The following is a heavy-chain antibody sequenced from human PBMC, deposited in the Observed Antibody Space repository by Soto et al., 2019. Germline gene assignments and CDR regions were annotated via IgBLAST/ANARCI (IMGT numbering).Heavy chain of an antibody. CDR2: IMPIFGTP. J-gene: IGHJ6*02. D-gene: IGHD3-3*02. CDR3: ARDKDRPQLGGNYYYIMDV. CDR1: GGTFSSYA. V-gene: IGHV1-69*12. Sequence: QVQLAQSGSEVKKPGSSVKVSCKASGGTFSSYAISWVRQVPGQGLEWMGGIMPIFGTPDYAQKFQGRVTITADESTSIAYMELSSLRSEDTGVYYCARDKDRPQLGGNYYYIMDVWGQGTTVTVSS.